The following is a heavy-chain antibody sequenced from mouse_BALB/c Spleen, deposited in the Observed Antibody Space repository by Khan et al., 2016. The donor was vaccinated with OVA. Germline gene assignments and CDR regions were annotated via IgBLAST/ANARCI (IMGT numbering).Heavy chain of an antibody. CDR3: ARSTYRYAFAY. V-gene: IGHV3-8*02. CDR1: GDSMPLGY. D-gene: IGHD2-14*01. J-gene: IGHJ3*01. Sequence: EGQSKEAGERRGKAGKRLSLNCSVKGDSMPLGYWCWIRKFPGNKLEYMGYILYSGSTYYNPSLKSRISITRHTSQNQYYLQLNSVTTEDTATYYCARSTYRYAFAYWGQGTLVTVSA. CDR2: ILYSGST.